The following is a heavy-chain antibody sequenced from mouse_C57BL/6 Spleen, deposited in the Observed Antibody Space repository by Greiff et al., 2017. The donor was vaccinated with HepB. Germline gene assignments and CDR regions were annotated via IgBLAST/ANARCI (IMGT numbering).Heavy chain of an antibody. D-gene: IGHD2-3*01. CDR1: GYTFTDYE. CDR3: TRSDDGYYRYWFAY. V-gene: IGHV1-15*01. J-gene: IGHJ3*01. CDR2: IDPETGGT. Sequence: LMESGAELVRPGASVTLSCKASGYTFTDYEMHWVKQTPVHGLEWIGAIDPETGGTAYNQKFKGKAILTADKSSSTAYMELRSLTSEDSAVYYCTRSDDGYYRYWFAYWGQGTLVTVSA.